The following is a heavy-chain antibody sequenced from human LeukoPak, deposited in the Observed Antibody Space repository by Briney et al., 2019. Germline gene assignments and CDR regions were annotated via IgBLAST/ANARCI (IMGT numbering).Heavy chain of an antibody. Sequence: ASVKVSCKASGYTFTGYYMHWVRQAPGQGLEWMGWINPNSGGTNYAQKFQGRGTMTRDTSISTAYMELSRLRSDDTAVYYCAREAYDSGSFRTDYYYMDVWGKGTTVTISS. D-gene: IGHD3-10*01. J-gene: IGHJ6*03. CDR2: INPNSGGT. CDR3: AREAYDSGSFRTDYYYMDV. V-gene: IGHV1-2*02. CDR1: GYTFTGYY.